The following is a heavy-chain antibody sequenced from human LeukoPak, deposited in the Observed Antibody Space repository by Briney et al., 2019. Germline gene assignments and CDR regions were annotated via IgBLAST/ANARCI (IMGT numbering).Heavy chain of an antibody. CDR3: ARALTGTYDY. V-gene: IGHV3-9*01. CDR1: GFTFDDYA. J-gene: IGHJ4*02. Sequence: GRSLRLSCAASGFTFDDYAMHWVRQAPGRGLEWVSGINWNSGSIGYADSVEGRFTISRDNAKNSLYLQMSSLRAEDTAVYYCARALTGTYDYWGQGTLVTVSS. D-gene: IGHD7-27*01. CDR2: INWNSGSI.